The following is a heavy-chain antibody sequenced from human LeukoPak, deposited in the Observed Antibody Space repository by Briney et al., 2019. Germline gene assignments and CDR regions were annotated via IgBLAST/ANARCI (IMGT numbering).Heavy chain of an antibody. CDR3: AKDPESITIFGVASDV. Sequence: GGSLRLPCAASGFTVSSNYMSWVRQAPGKGLEWVSVIYSGGSTYYADSVKGRFTISRDNSKNTLYLQMNSLRAEDTAVYYCAKDPESITIFGVASDVWGKGTTVTVSS. CDR2: IYSGGST. CDR1: GFTVSSNY. J-gene: IGHJ6*04. V-gene: IGHV3-53*01. D-gene: IGHD3-3*01.